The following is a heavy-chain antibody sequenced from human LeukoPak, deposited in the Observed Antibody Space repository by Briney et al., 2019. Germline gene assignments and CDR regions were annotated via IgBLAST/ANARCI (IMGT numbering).Heavy chain of an antibody. CDR3: ARGVEFGEFYFDY. D-gene: IGHD3-10*01. CDR1: GYSFTGNY. J-gene: IGHJ4*02. V-gene: IGHV1-2*02. Sequence: ASVNVTCKASGYSFTGNYMHWVRQATGQGLERMGWINPDSGGTNYAQNFQGRVTMTRDTSISTAYMELSRLRSDDTAVYYCARGVEFGEFYFDYWGQGTLVTVSS. CDR2: INPDSGGT.